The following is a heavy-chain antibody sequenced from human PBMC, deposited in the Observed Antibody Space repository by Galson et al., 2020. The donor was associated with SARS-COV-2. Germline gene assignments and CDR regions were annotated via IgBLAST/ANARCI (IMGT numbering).Heavy chain of an antibody. CDR2: ISHSGGT. J-gene: IGHJ3*02. D-gene: IGHD3-22*01. CDR1: GTSISSGSYS. Sequence: SETLSLTCAVSGTSISSGSYSWNWIRQPPGKGLEWIGYISHSGGTYYNPSLKSRVTTSVDTSKNQFSLKLSSVTAADTAVYYCARSLYKYYYDSSGSKDAFDIWGQGTMVTVSS. CDR3: ARSLYKYYYDSSGSKDAFDI. V-gene: IGHV4-30-2*01.